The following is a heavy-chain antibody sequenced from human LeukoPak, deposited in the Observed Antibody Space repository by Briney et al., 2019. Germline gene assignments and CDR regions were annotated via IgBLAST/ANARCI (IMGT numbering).Heavy chain of an antibody. CDR1: GFTVSSNY. CDR3: ASRATVTTDRFWFDP. Sequence: GGSLRLSCAASGFTVSSNYMSWVRQAPGKGLKWVSVIYSGGSTYYADSVKGRFTISRDNSKNTLYLQMNSLRAEDTAVYYCASRATVTTDRFWFDPWGQGTLVTVS. CDR2: IYSGGST. D-gene: IGHD4-11*01. J-gene: IGHJ5*02. V-gene: IGHV3-53*01.